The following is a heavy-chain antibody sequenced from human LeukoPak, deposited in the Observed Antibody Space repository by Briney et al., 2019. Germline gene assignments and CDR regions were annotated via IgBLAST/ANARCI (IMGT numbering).Heavy chain of an antibody. D-gene: IGHD6-19*01. CDR3: ARDRDGGWSFDY. J-gene: IGHJ4*02. CDR2: INRDGSST. V-gene: IGHV3-74*01. CDR1: GLTFSSYW. Sequence: GGSLRLSCAASGLTFSSYWMHWVRQAPGKELVWVSRINRDGSSTNYADSVKGRFTISRENAKNTLYLQMGSLRAEDMAVYYCARDRDGGWSFDYWGQGALVTVSS.